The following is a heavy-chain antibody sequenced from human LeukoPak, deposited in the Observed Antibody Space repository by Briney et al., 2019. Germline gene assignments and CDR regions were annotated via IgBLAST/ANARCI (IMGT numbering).Heavy chain of an antibody. CDR2: INPSGGST. D-gene: IGHD2-21*01. J-gene: IGHJ4*02. V-gene: IGHV1-46*01. Sequence: ASVKVSCKASGYTFTSYYMHWVRQAPGQGLEWMGIINPSGGSTSYAQKFQGRVTMTRDTSTSTVYMELSSLRSEDTAVYCCARDTRPIVALFLFDYWGQGTLVTISS. CDR3: ARDTRPIVALFLFDY. CDR1: GYTFTSYY.